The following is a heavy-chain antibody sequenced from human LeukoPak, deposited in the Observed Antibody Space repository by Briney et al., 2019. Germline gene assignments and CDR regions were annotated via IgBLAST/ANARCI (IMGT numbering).Heavy chain of an antibody. D-gene: IGHD6-19*01. CDR2: IYYSGST. V-gene: IGHV4-59*01. J-gene: IGHJ4*02. Sequence: ETLSLTCTVSGGSISSYYWSWIRQPPGKGLEWIGYIYYSGSTNYNPSLKSRVTISVDTSKNQFSLKLSSVTAADTAVYYCARLVRWLAHLDYWGQGTLVTVSS. CDR3: ARLVRWLAHLDY. CDR1: GGSISSYY.